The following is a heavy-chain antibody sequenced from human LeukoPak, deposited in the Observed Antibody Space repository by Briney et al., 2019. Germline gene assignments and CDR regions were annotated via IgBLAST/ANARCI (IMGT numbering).Heavy chain of an antibody. D-gene: IGHD6-13*01. Sequence: TGGSLRLSCAASGFTFSSYAMSWVRQAPGKGLEWVSYISSSGTTIHYADSVKGRFTISRDNAKNSLYLQMNSLRAEDTAVYYCARDSSGYSSSWGQGTLVTISS. J-gene: IGHJ4*02. CDR3: ARDSSGYSSS. V-gene: IGHV3-48*04. CDR1: GFTFSSYA. CDR2: ISSSGTTI.